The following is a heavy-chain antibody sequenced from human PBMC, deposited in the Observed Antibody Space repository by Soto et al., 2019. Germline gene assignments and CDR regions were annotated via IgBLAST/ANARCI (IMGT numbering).Heavy chain of an antibody. V-gene: IGHV1-8*01. CDR3: AVISGRQSSYYHIGV. J-gene: IGHJ6*02. CDR1: GDTFTSYD. CDR2: MNPNSGNT. D-gene: IGHD1-26*01. Sequence: ASVKVSCKASGDTFTSYDINWVRQATGEVLEWMGLMNPNSGNTVYAQKFQGRVTMTGNNSISTAYMELRGLRSEDTAVYYCAVISGRQSSYYHIGVGGQGTSVTVSS.